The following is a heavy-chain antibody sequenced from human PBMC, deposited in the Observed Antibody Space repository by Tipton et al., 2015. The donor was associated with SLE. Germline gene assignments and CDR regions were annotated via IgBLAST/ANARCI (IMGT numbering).Heavy chain of an antibody. J-gene: IGHJ6*03. CDR2: IWYDGSNK. V-gene: IGHV3-33*01. CDR1: GFTFSSYG. Sequence: SLRLSCAASGFTFSSYGMYWVRQASGKGLEWVAVIWYDGSNKYYADSVKGRFTISRDNSKNTLYLQMNSLRAEDTAVYYCARRALTWAYYYYMDVWGKGTTVTVSS. D-gene: IGHD1-14*01. CDR3: ARRALTWAYYYYMDV.